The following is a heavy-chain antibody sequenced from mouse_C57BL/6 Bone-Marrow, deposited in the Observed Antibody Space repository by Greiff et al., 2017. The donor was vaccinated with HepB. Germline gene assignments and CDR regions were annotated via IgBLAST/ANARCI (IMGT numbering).Heavy chain of an antibody. Sequence: EVKLQESGAELVRPGASVKLSCTASGFNIKDDYMHWVKQRPEQGLEWIGWIDPENGDTEYASKFQGKATITADTSSNTAYLQLSSLTSEDAAVDSCTFYYGSSFFAYGGRGTLVTVSA. CDR2: IDPENGDT. CDR3: TFYYGSSFFAY. CDR1: GFNIKDDY. V-gene: IGHV14-4*01. J-gene: IGHJ3*01. D-gene: IGHD1-1*01.